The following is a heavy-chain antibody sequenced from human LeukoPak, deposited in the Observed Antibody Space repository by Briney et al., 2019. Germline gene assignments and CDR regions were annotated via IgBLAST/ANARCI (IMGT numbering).Heavy chain of an antibody. Sequence: GGSLRLSCAASGFTFSSYEMNWVRQAPGKGLEWVSYIRRRARTIDYADSVKGRFTMSRDNAKNSVYLQMNSLRAEDTAVYFCARREERLYYGSGSFYKKGLDYWGQGSLVTISS. CDR3: ARREERLYYGSGSFYKKGLDY. D-gene: IGHD3-10*01. CDR1: GFTFSSYE. J-gene: IGHJ4*02. V-gene: IGHV3-48*03. CDR2: IRRRARTI.